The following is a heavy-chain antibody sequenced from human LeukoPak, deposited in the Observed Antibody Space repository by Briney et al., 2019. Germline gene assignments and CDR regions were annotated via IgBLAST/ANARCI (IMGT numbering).Heavy chain of an antibody. V-gene: IGHV3-23*01. D-gene: IGHD1-26*01. CDR2: ISGSGGST. J-gene: IGHJ4*02. CDR3: AKDGGGLGSYYGILGY. Sequence: GGSLRLSCAASGFTFSSYAMSRVRQAPGKGLEWVSAISGSGGSTYYADSVKGRFTISRDNSKNTLYLQMNSLRAEDTAVYYCAKDGGGLGSYYGILGYWGQGTLVTVSS. CDR1: GFTFSSYA.